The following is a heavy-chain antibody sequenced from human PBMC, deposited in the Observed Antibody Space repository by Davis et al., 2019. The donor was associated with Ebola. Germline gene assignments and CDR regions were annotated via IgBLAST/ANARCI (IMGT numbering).Heavy chain of an antibody. Sequence: PGGSLRLSCAASGFTFSSSAMSWVRQAPGKGLEWVSAISDSGGSTYYADSVKGRFTISRDNSKNTLYLQMNSLRAEDTALYHCARDLVVVVPAASWFDPWGQGTLVTVSS. CDR2: ISDSGGST. CDR1: GFTFSSSA. CDR3: ARDLVVVVPAASWFDP. V-gene: IGHV3-23*01. D-gene: IGHD2-2*01. J-gene: IGHJ5*02.